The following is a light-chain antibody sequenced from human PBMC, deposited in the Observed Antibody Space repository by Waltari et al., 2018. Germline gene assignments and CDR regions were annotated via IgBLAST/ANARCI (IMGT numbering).Light chain of an antibody. CDR2: GAS. Sequence: DIVMTQSPPFLAVSLGERATINCTSSHSVFYSSAENHYIAWYQQKPGRPLKLLIYGASTREARVPERFSGSGSGTHFTLTIDILQAEDVAVYYCQQYYSAPPNTFGRGTKLDLK. CDR3: QQYYSAPPNT. CDR1: HSVFYSSAENHY. J-gene: IGKJ2*01. V-gene: IGKV4-1*01.